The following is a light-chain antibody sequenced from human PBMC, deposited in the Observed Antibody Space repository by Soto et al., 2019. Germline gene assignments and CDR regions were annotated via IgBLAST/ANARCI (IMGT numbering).Light chain of an antibody. CDR3: QQYNNCPRT. CDR1: QSLRSS. V-gene: IGKV3-15*01. J-gene: IGKJ5*01. CDR2: DAS. Sequence: ERMELRSPHTIYEYLGERATLSCRASQSLRSSLAWYQQKPGQAPRLLIYDASTRATGIPARFSGSGSGTDFTLTISGLQSEDFAVYDCQQYNNCPRTFGQGTRLEI.